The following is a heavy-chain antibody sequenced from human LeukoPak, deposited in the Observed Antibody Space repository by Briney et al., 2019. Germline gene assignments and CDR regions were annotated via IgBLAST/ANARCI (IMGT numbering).Heavy chain of an antibody. V-gene: IGHV3-49*03. CDR2: IRSEAYDTTP. J-gene: IGHJ4*02. D-gene: IGHD5-12*01. Sequence: GSLRLSCPASGFTFGDYGMSWFRQAPGKGLEWVGFIRSEAYDTTPQYGASVKGRFTISKDDSRRIAFLQMSGLKAEDTAVYYCSLASGYDFILEYWGQGTLVTVSS. CDR3: SLASGYDFILEY. CDR1: GFTFGDYG.